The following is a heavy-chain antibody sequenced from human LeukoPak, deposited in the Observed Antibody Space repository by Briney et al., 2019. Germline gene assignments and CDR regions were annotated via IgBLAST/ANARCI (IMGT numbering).Heavy chain of an antibody. V-gene: IGHV3-30-3*01. J-gene: IGHJ4*02. D-gene: IGHD3-22*01. Sequence: PGGSLRLSCAASGFTFSSYAMHWVCQAPGKGLEWVAVISYDGSNKYYADSVKGRFTISRDNSKNTLYLQMNSLRAEDTAVYYCARDLEYYYDSSGYPNFDYWGQGTLVTVSS. CDR2: ISYDGSNK. CDR1: GFTFSSYA. CDR3: ARDLEYYYDSSGYPNFDY.